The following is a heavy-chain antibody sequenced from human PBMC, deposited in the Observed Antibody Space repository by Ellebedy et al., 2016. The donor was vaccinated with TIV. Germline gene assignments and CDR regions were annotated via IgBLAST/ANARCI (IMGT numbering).Heavy chain of an antibody. D-gene: IGHD5-24*01. CDR3: ARGAMALS. CDR2: FTAYNRDT. J-gene: IGHJ5*02. CDR1: GYSFTSHG. V-gene: IGHV1-18*01. Sequence: AASVKVFCKASGYSFTSHGITWVRQDPGQGLQWMGLFTAYNRDTYYAQNFQGRVTFTTDTSSSTAYLELRSLTSNDTGVYYCARGAMALSWGQGTLATVSS.